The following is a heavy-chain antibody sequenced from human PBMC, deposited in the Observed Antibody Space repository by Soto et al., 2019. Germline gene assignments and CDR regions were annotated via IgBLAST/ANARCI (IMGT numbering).Heavy chain of an antibody. Sequence: SETLSLTCTVSGGSISSSSYYWGWIRQPPGKGQEWIGSIYYSGSTYYNPSLKSRVTISVDTSKNQFSLKLSSVTAADTSVYYCARQEKDDILTGFSLHYWGQGTLVT. CDR1: GGSISSSSYY. D-gene: IGHD3-9*01. J-gene: IGHJ4*02. V-gene: IGHV4-39*01. CDR2: IYYSGST. CDR3: ARQEKDDILTGFSLHY.